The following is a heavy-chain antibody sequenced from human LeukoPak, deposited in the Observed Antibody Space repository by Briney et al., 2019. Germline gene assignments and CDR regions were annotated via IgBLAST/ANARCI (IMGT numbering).Heavy chain of an antibody. V-gene: IGHV3-15*01. CDR3: ITDFPSIGAFDI. CDR2: IKSKTDGGTT. D-gene: IGHD6-6*01. J-gene: IGHJ3*02. CDR1: GFTFSNAW. Sequence: PGGSLRLSCAAAGFTFSNAWMSWVRQAPGKGLEWVGRIKSKTDGGTTDYAAPVKGRFTISRDDSKNTLYLQMNSLKTEDTAVYYCITDFPSIGAFDIWGQGTMVTVSS.